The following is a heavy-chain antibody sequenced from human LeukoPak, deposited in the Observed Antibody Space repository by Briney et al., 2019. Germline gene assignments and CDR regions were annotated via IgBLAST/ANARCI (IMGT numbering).Heavy chain of an antibody. CDR1: GGSFSGYY. J-gene: IGHJ4*02. V-gene: IGHV4-34*01. Sequence: SETLSLTCAVYGGSFSGYYWSWIRQPPGKGLEWIGEINHSGSTNYNPSLKSRVTISVDTSKNQFSLKLSSVTAADTAVYYCAREIWYCSSTSCYQFDYWGQGTLVTVSS. D-gene: IGHD2-2*01. CDR2: INHSGST. CDR3: AREIWYCSSTSCYQFDY.